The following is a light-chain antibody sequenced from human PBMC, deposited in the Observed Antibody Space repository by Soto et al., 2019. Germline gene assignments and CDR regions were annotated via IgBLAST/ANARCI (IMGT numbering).Light chain of an antibody. J-gene: IGLJ2*01. CDR3: QSYDSSLSEMV. CDR1: SSDIGGYNY. CDR2: EVH. Sequence: QSALTQPPSASGSPGQSVTISCTETSSDIGGYNYVSWYQQYPGTAPRLMIFEVHKRPSGVPDRFSGSKSGTSASLAITGLQAEDEADYYCQSYDSSLSEMVFGGGTKLTVL. V-gene: IGLV2-8*01.